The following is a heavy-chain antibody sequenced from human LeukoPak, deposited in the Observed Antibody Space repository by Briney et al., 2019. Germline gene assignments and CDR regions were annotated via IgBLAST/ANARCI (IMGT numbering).Heavy chain of an antibody. CDR3: AKSEYGSERYHLSY. Sequence: SETLSLTCTVSGGSISSSSYYWSWIRQPPGKGLEWIGYFYYTGTTNYNPSLKSRVTISVETSKNQFSLKLTSVTAADTAVYYCAKSEYGSERYHLSYWGQGTLVTVSS. V-gene: IGHV4-61*05. J-gene: IGHJ4*02. CDR2: FYYTGTT. D-gene: IGHD3-10*01. CDR1: GGSISSSSYY.